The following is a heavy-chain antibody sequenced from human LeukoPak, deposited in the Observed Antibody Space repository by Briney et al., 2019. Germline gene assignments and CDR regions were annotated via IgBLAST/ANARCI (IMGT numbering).Heavy chain of an antibody. J-gene: IGHJ4*02. CDR2: INHRTST. CDR3: ARELVDYDFWSGYYPKYYFDY. CDR1: GGSFSGYY. V-gene: IGHV4-34*01. D-gene: IGHD3-3*01. Sequence: SETLSLTCAVYGGSFSGYYWSWIRQPPGKGLEWIGEINHRTSTNYNPSLKRRVTISVDTSKNQFSLKLSSVTAADTAVYYCARELVDYDFWSGYYPKYYFDYWGQGTLVTVSS.